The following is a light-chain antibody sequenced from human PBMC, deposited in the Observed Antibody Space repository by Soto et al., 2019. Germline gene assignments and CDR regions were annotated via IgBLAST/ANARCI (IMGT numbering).Light chain of an antibody. CDR2: DVN. Sequence: QSVLTQPASVSGSPGQSITISCTGTSSDVGSYNFVSWYQQHPGKAPKLMIYDVNKRPSGVPDRFSGSKSGNTASLTVSGLQAEDEGDYYCSSHAGGQNVVFGGGTKLTVL. J-gene: IGLJ2*01. CDR1: SSDVGSYNF. V-gene: IGLV2-8*01. CDR3: SSHAGGQNVV.